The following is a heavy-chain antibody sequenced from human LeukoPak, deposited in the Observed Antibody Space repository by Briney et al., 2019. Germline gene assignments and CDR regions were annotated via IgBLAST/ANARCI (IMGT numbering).Heavy chain of an antibody. J-gene: IGHJ4*02. D-gene: IGHD5-24*01. CDR2: INPNSGGT. V-gene: IGHV1-2*06. CDR3: AREGPETYYFDF. Sequence: ASVKVSCKASGYTFTGYYMHWVRQAPGQGLEWMGRINPNSGGTNYAQKFQGRVTMTRDTSISTAYMELSRLRSDDTAVYYCAREGPETYYFDFWGQGTLVTVSS. CDR1: GYTFTGYY.